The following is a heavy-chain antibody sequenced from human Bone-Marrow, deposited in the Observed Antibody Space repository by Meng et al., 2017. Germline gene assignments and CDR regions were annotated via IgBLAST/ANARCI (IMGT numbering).Heavy chain of an antibody. V-gene: IGHV4-39*01. CDR2: IGHSGFT. J-gene: IGHJ5*02. D-gene: IGHD6-19*01. Sequence: QPQLQESGPGRVRHAEALSLTCSVSGGSISPSGYYWGWIRQPPGKGLEWIGSIGHSGFTYYTPSLKSRVTVSIDTSRNQFSLWLTSVTAADTAVYYCVRSSAWVRTGFDPWGQGTLVTVSS. CDR3: VRSSAWVRTGFDP. CDR1: GGSISPSGYY.